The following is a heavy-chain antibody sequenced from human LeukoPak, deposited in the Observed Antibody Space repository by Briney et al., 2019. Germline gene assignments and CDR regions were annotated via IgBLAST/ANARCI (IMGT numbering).Heavy chain of an antibody. D-gene: IGHD3-22*01. CDR3: AREGGYDSSGYYGDY. CDR2: INPNSGGT. V-gene: IGHV1-2*02. CDR1: GYTFTGYY. J-gene: IGHJ4*02. Sequence: ASVKVSCKASGYTFTGYYMHWVRQAPGQGLEWMGWINPNSGGTNYAQKFQGRVTMTRDTSISTAYMELSRLRSDDTAVYYCAREGGYDSSGYYGDYRGQGTLVTVSS.